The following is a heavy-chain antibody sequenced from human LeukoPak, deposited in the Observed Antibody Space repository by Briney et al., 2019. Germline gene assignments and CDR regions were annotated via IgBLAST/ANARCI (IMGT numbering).Heavy chain of an antibody. CDR1: GYTFTSYY. D-gene: IGHD1-26*01. J-gene: IGHJ3*02. Sequence: ASVKVSCKASGYTFTSYYMHWVRQAPGQGLEWMGIINPSGGSTSYAQKFQGRVTMTTYTPTSTVYMELSSLRSEDTAVYYCARDREPLKSPGLKWEPDAFDIWGQGTMVTVSS. CDR2: INPSGGST. V-gene: IGHV1-46*01. CDR3: ARDREPLKSPGLKWEPDAFDI.